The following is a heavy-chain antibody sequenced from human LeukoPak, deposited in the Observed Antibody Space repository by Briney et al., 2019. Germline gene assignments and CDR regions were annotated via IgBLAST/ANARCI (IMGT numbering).Heavy chain of an antibody. D-gene: IGHD2-21*02. CDR3: AREGVEAYCGGDCYSGFDY. V-gene: IGHV4-59*01. CDR1: GGSISSYY. Sequence: PSETLSLTCTVSGGSISSYYWSWIRQPPGKGLEWIGYIYYSGSTNYNPSLKSRVTISVDTSKNQFSLKLSSVTAADTAVYYCAREGVEAYCGGDCYSGFDYWGQGTLVTVSS. J-gene: IGHJ4*02. CDR2: IYYSGST.